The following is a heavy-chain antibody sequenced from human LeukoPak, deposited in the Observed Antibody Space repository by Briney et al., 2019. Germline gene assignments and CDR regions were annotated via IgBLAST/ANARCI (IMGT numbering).Heavy chain of an antibody. V-gene: IGHV4-59*01. CDR2: IYYSGST. Sequence: SETLSLTCTVSGGSISSYYWSWIRQPPGKGLEWIGYIYYSGSTNYNPSLKSRVTISVDTSKNQFSLKLSSVTAADTAVYYCARYYYDSSGYYFEAWFDPWGQGTLVTVSS. J-gene: IGHJ5*02. D-gene: IGHD3-22*01. CDR3: ARYYYDSSGYYFEAWFDP. CDR1: GGSISSYY.